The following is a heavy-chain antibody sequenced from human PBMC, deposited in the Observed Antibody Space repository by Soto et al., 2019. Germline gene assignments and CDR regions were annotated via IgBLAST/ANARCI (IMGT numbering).Heavy chain of an antibody. CDR1: GGTFRNYA. Sequence: QVQLVQSGAEVKKPGSSVKVSCKASGGTFRNYAFNWVRQAPGQGLEWMGGIIPMFGTTNTAQRFQDRVTITADEFTSTAYVELTSLRSEDTAVYYCAKSAVTTTHDHYYYLVDVWGQGTTVTVSS. J-gene: IGHJ6*02. V-gene: IGHV1-69*01. D-gene: IGHD1-1*01. CDR2: IIPMFGTT. CDR3: AKSAVTTTHDHYYYLVDV.